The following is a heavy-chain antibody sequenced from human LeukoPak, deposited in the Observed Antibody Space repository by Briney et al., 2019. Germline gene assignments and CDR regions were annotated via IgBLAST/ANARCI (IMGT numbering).Heavy chain of an antibody. V-gene: IGHV3-48*01. J-gene: IGHJ2*01. CDR1: GFPFSKTW. CDR3: VKQGGLGGWYFDL. Sequence: QSGGSLRLSCVASGFPFSKTWMSWVRQAPGKGLEWVSYISSSSSTIYYADSVKGRFTISRDNSKNTLYLQMNSLRAEDTAVYYCVKQGGLGGWYFDLWGRGTLVTVSS. CDR2: ISSSSSTI. D-gene: IGHD1-26*01.